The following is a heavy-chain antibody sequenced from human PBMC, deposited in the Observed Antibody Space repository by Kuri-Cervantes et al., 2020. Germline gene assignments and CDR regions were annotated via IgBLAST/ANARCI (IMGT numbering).Heavy chain of an antibody. Sequence: GGSLRLSCAASGFTFSSHAMHWVRQAPGKGLEWVSAISGSGGSTYYADSVKGRFTISRDNSKNTLYLQMNSLRAEDTAVYYCAKHLVASSSFPNWFDPWGQGTLVTVSS. CDR1: GFTFSSHA. CDR2: ISGSGGST. CDR3: AKHLVASSSFPNWFDP. J-gene: IGHJ5*02. V-gene: IGHV3-23*01. D-gene: IGHD5-12*01.